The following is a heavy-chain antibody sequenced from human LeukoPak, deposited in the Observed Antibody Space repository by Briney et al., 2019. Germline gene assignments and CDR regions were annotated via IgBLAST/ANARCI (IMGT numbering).Heavy chain of an antibody. V-gene: IGHV1-18*01. D-gene: IGHD3-9*01. J-gene: IGHJ4*02. CDR1: GYTFTTYG. CDR3: ARMILLLGDVLTVPPRGFDY. CDR2: ISVYNGNT. Sequence: ASVKVSCEASGYTFTTYGISWVRQAPGQGLEWLGRISVYNGNTNYAQKHQGRVTMTTDTSTSTAYMELRSLRSDDTAVYYCARMILLLGDVLTVPPRGFDYWGQGTLVTVSS.